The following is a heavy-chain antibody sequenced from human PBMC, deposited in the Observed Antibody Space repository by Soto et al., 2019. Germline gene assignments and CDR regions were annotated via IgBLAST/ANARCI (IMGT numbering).Heavy chain of an antibody. CDR1: GGSFIGYY. CDR2: ILHDGST. D-gene: IGHD3-22*01. CDR3: ARHYYYSNHYYYGMDV. J-gene: IGHJ6*02. Sequence: SDTLSLTCAFYGGSFIGYYGSWIRQPPWKGLEWSGEILHDGSTYRNPSLKSRVTMSVDKSINQFSLKLSSVTAADTAVYYCARHYYYSNHYYYGMDVWGQGTTVTSP. V-gene: IGHV4-34*12.